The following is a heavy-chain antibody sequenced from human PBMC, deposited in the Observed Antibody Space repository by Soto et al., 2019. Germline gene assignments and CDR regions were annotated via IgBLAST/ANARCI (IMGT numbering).Heavy chain of an antibody. CDR1: GFTFTSSA. V-gene: IGHV1-58*01. J-gene: IGHJ6*02. Sequence: SVKVSWKASGFTFTSSAVQWVRQARGQRLERIGWIVVGSGNTNYAQKFQERVTITRDMSTSTAYMELSSLRSEDTVVYYCVAEEVFYCSGGSCYPEYYYYYGMDVWGQGTTVTVSS. CDR3: VAEEVFYCSGGSCYPEYYYYYGMDV. CDR2: IVVGSGNT. D-gene: IGHD2-15*01.